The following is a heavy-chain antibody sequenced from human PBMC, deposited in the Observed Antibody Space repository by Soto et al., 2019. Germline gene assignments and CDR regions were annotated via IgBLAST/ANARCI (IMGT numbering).Heavy chain of an antibody. CDR2: ISWNSGSI. CDR3: AKSIRYCSSTSCYNYWYFDL. CDR1: GFTFDDYA. J-gene: IGHJ2*01. V-gene: IGHV3-9*01. D-gene: IGHD2-2*01. Sequence: EVQLVESGGGLVQPGRSLRLSCAASGFTFDDYAMHWVRQAPGKGLEWVSGISWNSGSIGYADSVKGRFTISRDNDKNSLYLQTNSLRAEDTALYYCAKSIRYCSSTSCYNYWYFDLWGRGTLVTVSS.